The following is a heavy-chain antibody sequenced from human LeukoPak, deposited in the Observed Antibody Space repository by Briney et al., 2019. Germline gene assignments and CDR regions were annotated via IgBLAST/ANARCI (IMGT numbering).Heavy chain of an antibody. CDR3: ARDRGRTRIDY. J-gene: IGHJ4*02. CDR2: IYYSGST. V-gene: IGHV4-39*07. CDR1: GGSISSSSYY. Sequence: SETLSLTCTVSGGSISSSSYYWGWIRQPPGKGLEWIGSIYYSGSTYYNPSLKSRVTISVDTSKNQFSLKLSSVTAADTAVYYCARDRGRTRIDYWGQGTLVTVSS.